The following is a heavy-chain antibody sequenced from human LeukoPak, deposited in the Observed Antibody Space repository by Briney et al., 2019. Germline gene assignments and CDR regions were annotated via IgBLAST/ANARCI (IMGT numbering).Heavy chain of an antibody. CDR2: INPNSGGT. J-gene: IGHJ4*02. CDR3: ARVRYSGYDITLEFFDY. Sequence: GASVKVSCKASGYTFTGYYMHWVRQAPGQGLEWMGWINPNSGGTNYAQKLQGRVAMTRDTSISTAYMELSRLRSDDTAVYYCARVRYSGYDITLEFFDYWGQGTLVTVSS. V-gene: IGHV1-2*02. D-gene: IGHD5-12*01. CDR1: GYTFTGYY.